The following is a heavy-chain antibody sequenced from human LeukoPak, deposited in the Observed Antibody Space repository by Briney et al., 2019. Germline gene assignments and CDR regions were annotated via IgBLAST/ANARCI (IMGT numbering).Heavy chain of an antibody. D-gene: IGHD1-1*01. CDR2: ISSYNGNT. Sequence: ASVKVTCKASGYTFSSDGISWVRQAPGQGLEWMGWISSYNGNTKYAEKLQGRVTMTTDTSTSTAYMELRSLRSDDTAVYYCARVQLERSGEPFDYWGQGTLVTASS. J-gene: IGHJ4*02. CDR1: GYTFSSDG. CDR3: ARVQLERSGEPFDY. V-gene: IGHV1-18*01.